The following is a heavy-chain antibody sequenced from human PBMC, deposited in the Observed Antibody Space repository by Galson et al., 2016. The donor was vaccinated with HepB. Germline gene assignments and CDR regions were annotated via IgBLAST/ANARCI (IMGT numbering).Heavy chain of an antibody. CDR2: IKTEADGGTT. V-gene: IGHV3-15*01. CDR1: GFTFHSAW. Sequence: SLRLSCAGSGFTFHSAWLSWVRQPPGKGLEWIGRIKTEADGGTTEYSDHLKGRFTISRDDSKNMVFLQMDSLQREDTAVYFCYVLGATVSDGEFDVWGQGTTVTVAS. CDR3: YVLGATVSDGEFDV. J-gene: IGHJ3*01. D-gene: IGHD3-10*02.